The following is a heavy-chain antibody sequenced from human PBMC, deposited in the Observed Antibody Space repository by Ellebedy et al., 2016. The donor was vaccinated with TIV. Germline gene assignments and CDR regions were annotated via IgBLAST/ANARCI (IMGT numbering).Heavy chain of an antibody. V-gene: IGHV3-21*04. J-gene: IGHJ4*02. Sequence: GESLKISXAASGFAFSRYRMNWVRQAPGKGLEWVSSISSSNYIYYADSVKGRFTISRDNSKNTLSLQMNSLRAEDTAVYFCAKASTVTSGSWYLDYWGQGTLVTVSS. CDR2: ISSSNYI. CDR1: GFAFSRYR. D-gene: IGHD3-10*01. CDR3: AKASTVTSGSWYLDY.